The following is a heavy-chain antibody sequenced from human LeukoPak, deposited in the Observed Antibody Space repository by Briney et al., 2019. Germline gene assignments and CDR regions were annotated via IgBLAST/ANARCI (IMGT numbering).Heavy chain of an antibody. CDR1: GFTFSRFS. J-gene: IGHJ4*02. CDR2: ITSSSSSM. D-gene: IGHD4-17*01. Sequence: PGGSLRLSCAASGFTFSRFSMNWVRQAPGKGLEWISYITSSSSSMYYADSVKGRFTISRDNAKNSLYLQMNSLTAGDTAVYYCARVIGSYGDSAYWGQGTLVTVSS. CDR3: ARVIGSYGDSAY. V-gene: IGHV3-48*04.